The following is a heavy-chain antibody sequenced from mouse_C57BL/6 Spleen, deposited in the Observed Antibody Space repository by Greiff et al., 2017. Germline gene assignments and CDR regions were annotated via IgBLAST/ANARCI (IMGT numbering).Heavy chain of an antibody. V-gene: IGHV1-50*01. J-gene: IGHJ2*01. Sequence: QVQLQQPGAELVKPGASVKLSCKASGYTFTSYWMQWVKQRPGQGLEWIGEIDPSDSYTNYNQKFKGKATLTVDTSSSTAYMQLSSLTSEDSAVYYCAIGWLPIDYWGQGTTLTVSS. D-gene: IGHD2-2*01. CDR1: GYTFTSYW. CDR2: IDPSDSYT. CDR3: AIGWLPIDY.